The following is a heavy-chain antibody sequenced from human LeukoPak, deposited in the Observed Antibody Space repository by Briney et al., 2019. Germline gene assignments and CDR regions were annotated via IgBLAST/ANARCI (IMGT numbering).Heavy chain of an antibody. J-gene: IGHJ3*02. D-gene: IGHD3-3*01. CDR1: GGSISSGDYY. V-gene: IGHV4-30-4*01. Sequence: SQTLSLTCTVSGGSISSGDYYWSWIRQPPGKGLERIGYIYYSGSTYYNPSLKSRVTISVDTSKNQFSLKLSSVTAADTAVYYCARETKYYDFWSGTRAHAFDIWGQGTMVTVSS. CDR2: IYYSGST. CDR3: ARETKYYDFWSGTRAHAFDI.